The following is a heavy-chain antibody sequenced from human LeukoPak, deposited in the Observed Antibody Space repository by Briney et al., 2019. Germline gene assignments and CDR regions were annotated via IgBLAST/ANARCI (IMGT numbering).Heavy chain of an antibody. V-gene: IGHV1-2*02. D-gene: IGHD3-22*01. Sequence: ASVKVSCKASGYTFTGYYMHWVRQAPGQGLEWMGWINPNSGGTNYAQKFQGRVTMTRDTSISTAYMELSRLRSDDTAVYYCAREEDSWDYYDSSGLLDYWDQGTLVTVSS. J-gene: IGHJ4*02. CDR1: GYTFTGYY. CDR2: INPNSGGT. CDR3: AREEDSWDYYDSSGLLDY.